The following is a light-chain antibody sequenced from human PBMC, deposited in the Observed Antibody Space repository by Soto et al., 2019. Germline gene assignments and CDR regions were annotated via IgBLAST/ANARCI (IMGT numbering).Light chain of an antibody. V-gene: IGLV2-14*02. CDR1: SSDVGSYNL. Sequence: QSALTQPASVSGSPGQSITISCTGNSSDVGSYNLVSWYQQHPGKAPKLLIYEGRKRPSGVSHRFSGSSSGNTASLTISGLQAEDEADYYCSTWDDRLTGWVFGGGTKVTVL. J-gene: IGLJ3*02. CDR2: EGR. CDR3: STWDDRLTGWV.